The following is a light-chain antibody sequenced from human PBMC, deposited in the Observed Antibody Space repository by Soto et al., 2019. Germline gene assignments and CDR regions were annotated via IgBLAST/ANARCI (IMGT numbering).Light chain of an antibody. J-gene: IGKJ2*01. CDR2: GAS. CDR1: QSVTSN. CDR3: QHYFNWPYT. V-gene: IGKV3-15*01. Sequence: EIVMTQSPATLSVSPGERATLSCRASQSVTSNLAWYQQKPGRAPRLLIYGASTRVTGIPARFSGSGSGTEFTLTISNLQSEDFALYYCQHYFNWPYTFVQGTKVDSK.